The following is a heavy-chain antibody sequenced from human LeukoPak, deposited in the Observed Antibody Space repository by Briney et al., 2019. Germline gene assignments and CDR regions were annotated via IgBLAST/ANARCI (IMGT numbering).Heavy chain of an antibody. D-gene: IGHD2-2*01. V-gene: IGHV4-34*01. CDR3: ARKDIVVVPAASNWFDP. Sequence: SETLSLTCAVYGGSFSGYYWSWIRQPPGKGLEWIGEINHSGSTNYNPSLKSRVTISVDTSKNQFSLKLSSVTAADTAVYYCARKDIVVVPAASNWFDPWGQGNLVTVSS. J-gene: IGHJ5*02. CDR2: INHSGST. CDR1: GGSFSGYY.